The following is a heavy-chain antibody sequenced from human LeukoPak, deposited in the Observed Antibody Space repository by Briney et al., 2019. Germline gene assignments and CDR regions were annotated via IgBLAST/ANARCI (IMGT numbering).Heavy chain of an antibody. CDR1: GYTFTGYY. D-gene: IGHD3-22*01. CDR3: ARGPKYYYDNSGHDY. V-gene: IGHV1-2*02. CDR2: INPNSGGT. Sequence: ASVKVSCKASGYTFTGYYMHWVRQAPGQGLEWMGWINPNSGGTNYAQKFQGRVTMTRDTSISTAYMELSRLRSDDTAVYYCARGPKYYYDNSGHDYWGQGTLVTVSS. J-gene: IGHJ4*02.